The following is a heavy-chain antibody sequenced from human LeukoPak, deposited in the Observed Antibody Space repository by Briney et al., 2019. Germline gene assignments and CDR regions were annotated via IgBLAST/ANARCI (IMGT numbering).Heavy chain of an antibody. D-gene: IGHD6-13*01. J-gene: IGHJ4*02. CDR2: ISAYNGNT. CDR1: GYTFTSYG. V-gene: IGHV1-18*01. CDR3: ARDSAAVGGPTTD. Sequence: GSVKVSCKASGYTFTSYGISRVRQAPGQGLEWMGWISAYNGNTNYAQTLQGRVTMSTDTSTSTAYMELRSLRSDDTAVYYCARDSAAVGGPTTDWGQGTLVTVSS.